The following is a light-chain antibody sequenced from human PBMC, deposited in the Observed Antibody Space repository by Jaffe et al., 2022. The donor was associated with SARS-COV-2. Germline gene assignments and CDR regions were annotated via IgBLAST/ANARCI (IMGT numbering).Light chain of an antibody. Sequence: EIVMTQSPATLSVSPGERATLSCRASQSVSSKLAWYQQRPGQAPRLLIYGASTRATGIPVRFSGSGSGTDFTLTISSLQSEDFAFYYCQQYHNWPPWTFGQGTKVEIK. CDR2: GAS. V-gene: IGKV3-15*01. CDR1: QSVSSK. CDR3: QQYHNWPPWT. J-gene: IGKJ1*01.